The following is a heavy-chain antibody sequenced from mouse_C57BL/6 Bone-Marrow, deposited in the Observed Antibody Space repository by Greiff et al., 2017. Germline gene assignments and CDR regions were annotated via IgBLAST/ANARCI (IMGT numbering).Heavy chain of an antibody. Sequence: EVKLMESGGGLVQPGGSLKLSCAASGFTFSDYYMYWVRQTPEKRLEWVAYISNGGGSTYYPDNVKGRFTISRDNAKNTLYLQMSRLKSEDTALYYCARQDGYGNYVGWFAYWGQGTLVTVSA. CDR3: ARQDGYGNYVGWFAY. J-gene: IGHJ3*01. D-gene: IGHD2-1*01. CDR2: ISNGGGST. CDR1: GFTFSDYY. V-gene: IGHV5-12*01.